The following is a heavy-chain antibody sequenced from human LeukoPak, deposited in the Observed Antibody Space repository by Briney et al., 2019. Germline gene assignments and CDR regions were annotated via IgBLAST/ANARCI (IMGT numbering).Heavy chain of an antibody. J-gene: IGHJ3*02. CDR3: ARAGYCSRAHCSYDDAFDI. CDR1: GGSFSGYY. CDR2: INHSGST. V-gene: IGHV4-34*01. D-gene: IGHD2-2*01. Sequence: SETLSLTCAVYGGSFSGYYWSWIRQPPGKGLEWIGEINHSGSTNYNPSLKSRVTISVDTSKNQFSLKLSSVTAADTAVYYCARAGYCSRAHCSYDDAFDIWGQGTMVTVSS.